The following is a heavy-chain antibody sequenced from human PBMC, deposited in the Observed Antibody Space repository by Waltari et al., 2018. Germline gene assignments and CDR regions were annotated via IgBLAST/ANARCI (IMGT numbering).Heavy chain of an antibody. V-gene: IGHV3-33*01. J-gene: IGHJ3*02. CDR1: GFTFSSYG. D-gene: IGHD3-16*01. Sequence: QVQLVESGGGVVQPGRSLRLSCAASGFTFSSYGMHWVRQAPGKGLEWVAGIWYDGSNKYYAESVKGRFTITRDNSKNTLYLQMNSLRAEDTAVYYCAREGDRDAFDIWGQGTMVTVSS. CDR2: IWYDGSNK. CDR3: AREGDRDAFDI.